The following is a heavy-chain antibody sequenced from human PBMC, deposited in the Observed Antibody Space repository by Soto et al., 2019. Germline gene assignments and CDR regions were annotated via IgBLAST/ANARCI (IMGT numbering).Heavy chain of an antibody. CDR1: GFTVSSNY. Sequence: EVQLVESGGGLVQPGGSLRLSCAASGFTVSSNYVNWVRQAPGKGLEWVSGIHSGGNTYYADSVKGRFTISRDNSKNTVYLQMNSLRAEDTAVYYCARDGWSGGSCYLGTGFDYWGQGTLVTVSS. J-gene: IGHJ4*02. CDR2: IHSGGNT. CDR3: ARDGWSGGSCYLGTGFDY. D-gene: IGHD2-15*01. V-gene: IGHV3-66*01.